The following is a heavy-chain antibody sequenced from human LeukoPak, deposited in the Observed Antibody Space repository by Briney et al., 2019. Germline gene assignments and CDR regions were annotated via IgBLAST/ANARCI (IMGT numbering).Heavy chain of an antibody. CDR1: GFTVSSNY. V-gene: IGHV3-53*01. Sequence: GGSLRLSCAASGFTVSSNYMSWVRQAPGKGLEWVSVIYSGGSTYYAHSVKGRFTISRDNSKNTLYLQMNSLRAEDTAVYYCARGSYDFWSGYYFDYWGQGPLVTVSS. CDR3: ARGSYDFWSGYYFDY. J-gene: IGHJ4*02. CDR2: IYSGGST. D-gene: IGHD3-3*01.